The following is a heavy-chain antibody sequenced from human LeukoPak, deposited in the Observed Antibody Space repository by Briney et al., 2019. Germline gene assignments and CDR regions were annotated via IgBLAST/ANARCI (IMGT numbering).Heavy chain of an antibody. CDR2: IFHSGST. CDR3: ARSNGDYSYFDS. CDR1: GYSIISAYY. Sequence: SETLSLTCTVSGYSIISAYYYGWIRQPPGRGLEWIGNIFHSGSTNYNPSLKSRATVSLDRSKKQISLNLTSVTAADSAVYYCARSNGDYSYFDSWGRGTLVTVSS. D-gene: IGHD4-17*01. V-gene: IGHV4-38-2*02. J-gene: IGHJ4*02.